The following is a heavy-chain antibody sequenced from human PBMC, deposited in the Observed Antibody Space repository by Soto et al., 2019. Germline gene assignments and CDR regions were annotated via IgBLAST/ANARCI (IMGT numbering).Heavy chain of an antibody. CDR2: LYDVDGS. Sequence: DVQLVESGGGLIQPGESLRLSCAAFGLTISGKKYVAWVRQAPGKGLEWVSALYDVDGSFYAVSVKGRFTTSSDSSKTTVYLQMNDLRPDDTAVYYCATWHEREHAYDVWGQGTTDTVSS. CDR1: GLTISGKKY. J-gene: IGHJ3*01. CDR3: ATWHEREHAYDV. V-gene: IGHV3-53*01. D-gene: IGHD1-1*01.